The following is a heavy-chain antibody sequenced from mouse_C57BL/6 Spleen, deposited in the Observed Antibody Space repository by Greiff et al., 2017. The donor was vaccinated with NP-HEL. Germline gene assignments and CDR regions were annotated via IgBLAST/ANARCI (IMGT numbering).Heavy chain of an antibody. CDR1: GYTFTSYW. J-gene: IGHJ4*01. CDR2: INPSSGYT. D-gene: IGHD4-1*01. Sequence: VKLQQPGAELVKPGASVKLSCKASGYTFTSYWMHWVKQRPGQGLEWIGYINPSSGYTKYNQKLKDKATLTADKSSSTAYMQLSSLTYEDSAVYYCARNPGFYYYAMDYWGQGTSVTVSS. CDR3: ARNPGFYYYAMDY. V-gene: IGHV1-7*01.